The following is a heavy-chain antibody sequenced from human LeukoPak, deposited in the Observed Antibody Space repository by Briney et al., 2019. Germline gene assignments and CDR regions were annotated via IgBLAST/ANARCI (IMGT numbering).Heavy chain of an antibody. Sequence: GSLRLSCAASGFTFSSYAMSWVRQAPGKGLEWLSYISGNAASIYYADSVLGRFTVSRDNAKNSLYLELNSLRAEDTAVYYCARMTTVTHYWGQGTLVTVSS. V-gene: IGHV3-48*04. CDR1: GFTFSSYA. J-gene: IGHJ4*02. D-gene: IGHD4-17*01. CDR2: ISGNAASI. CDR3: ARMTTVTHY.